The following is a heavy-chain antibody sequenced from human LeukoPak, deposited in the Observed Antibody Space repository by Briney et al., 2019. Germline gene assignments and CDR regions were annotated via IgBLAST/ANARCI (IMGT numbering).Heavy chain of an antibody. CDR2: IYPGDSDT. J-gene: IGHJ3*02. CDR3: ARPVFLLTDALDI. V-gene: IGHV5-51*01. Sequence: GESLKISCKGSGYSFTSYWIGWVRQMPGKGLEWMGIIYPGDSDTRYSPSFQGQVTISADKSISTAYLQWSSLKASDTAMYYCARPVFLLTDALDIWGQGTMVTVSS. D-gene: IGHD1-26*01. CDR1: GYSFTSYW.